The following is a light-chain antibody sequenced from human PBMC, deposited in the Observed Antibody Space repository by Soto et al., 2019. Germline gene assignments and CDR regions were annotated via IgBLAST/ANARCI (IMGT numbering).Light chain of an antibody. V-gene: IGLV2-14*01. CDR3: SSYTSSSTDV. CDR1: SSDVGGYNY. Sequence: QSALTQPASMSGSPGQSITISCTGTSSDVGGYNYVSWYQQHPGKAPKLMIYAVSNRPSGVSNRFSGSKSGNTASLTISGLQAEDEADYYFSSYTSSSTDVFGTGTKLTVL. CDR2: AVS. J-gene: IGLJ1*01.